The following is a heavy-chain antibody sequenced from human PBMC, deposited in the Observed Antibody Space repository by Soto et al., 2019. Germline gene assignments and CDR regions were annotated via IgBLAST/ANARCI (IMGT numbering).Heavy chain of an antibody. Sequence: PSVPMCLRCRVVEASIIGDGCSWISQTPERGLEWIGHISYMGKTDYNPSLESRVIISVDRPKNQFALMMRSVTAADTALYYCARARASWKYLHYWGRGTLVTVSS. J-gene: IGHJ4*02. CDR3: ARARASWKYLHY. D-gene: IGHD1-1*01. CDR1: EASIIGDG. V-gene: IGHV4-59*01. CDR2: ISYMGKT.